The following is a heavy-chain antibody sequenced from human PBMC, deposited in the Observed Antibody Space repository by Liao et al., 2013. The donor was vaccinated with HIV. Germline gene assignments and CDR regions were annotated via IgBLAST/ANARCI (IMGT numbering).Heavy chain of an antibody. J-gene: IGHJ1*01. V-gene: IGHV4-34*01. CDR1: GESFSGYY. CDR2: IDHNGNT. CDR3: ARGGNPMAARLWRPFHH. D-gene: IGHD6-6*01. Sequence: QVQLQQWGAGLLKPSETLSLTCAVYGESFSGYYWTWIRQPPGKGLEWIGEIDHNGNTNYSPSLKSRVTMSVDTSKNQFSLKLRSVRDTDTGLYFCARGGNPMAARLWRPFHHWGQGTLVTISS.